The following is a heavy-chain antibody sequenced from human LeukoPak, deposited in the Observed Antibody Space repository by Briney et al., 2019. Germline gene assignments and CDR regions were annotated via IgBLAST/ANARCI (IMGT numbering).Heavy chain of an antibody. Sequence: ASVKVSCKASGYTFTSYYMHWVRQAPGQGLEWMGWINPNSGGTNYAQKFQGRVTMTRDTSISTAYMELSRLRSDDTAVYYCARGLKYQGLYGAGMGLYYYYMDVWGKGTTVTVSS. CDR1: GYTFTSYY. V-gene: IGHV1-2*02. CDR2: INPNSGGT. D-gene: IGHD2-2*01. J-gene: IGHJ6*03. CDR3: ARGLKYQGLYGAGMGLYYYYMDV.